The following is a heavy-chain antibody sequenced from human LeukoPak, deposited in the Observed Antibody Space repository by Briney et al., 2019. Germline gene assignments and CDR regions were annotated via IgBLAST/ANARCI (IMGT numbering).Heavy chain of an antibody. CDR2: IFPADSDT. CDR3: ARHGLEGCTGGRCFQSFHYYGMDV. J-gene: IGHJ6*02. V-gene: IGHV5-51*01. Sequence: GESLKISCQDSGYTFIDYWIGLVRQVPGKGLELMGIIFPADSDTKYSPSFQGQVTISVDRSTSTAYLQWSSLKASDTAIYYCARHGLEGCTGGRCFQSFHYYGMDVWGQGTAVTVSS. D-gene: IGHD2-8*02. CDR1: GYTFIDYW.